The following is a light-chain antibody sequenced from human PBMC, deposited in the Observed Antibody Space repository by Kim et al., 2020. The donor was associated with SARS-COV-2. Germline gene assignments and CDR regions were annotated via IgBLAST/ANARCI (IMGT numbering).Light chain of an antibody. Sequence: DIKMTQSPSSLSASVGDRVIITCRASQNVNIYLNWYQQKPGKAPNLLIYATSNLQSGVPSRFSGGGSGTDFTLTISSLQHEDFATYYCQQSHSTPRTFGQGTKVDIK. CDR1: QNVNIY. J-gene: IGKJ1*01. CDR3: QQSHSTPRT. CDR2: ATS. V-gene: IGKV1-39*01.